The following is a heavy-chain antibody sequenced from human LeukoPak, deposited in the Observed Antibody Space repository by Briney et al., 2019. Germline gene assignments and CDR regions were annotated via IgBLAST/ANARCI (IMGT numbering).Heavy chain of an antibody. V-gene: IGHV4-61*01. D-gene: IGHD3-3*01. CDR2: IYYSGST. CDR3: ATLQGRDFWSGRYFQH. Sequence: PSETLSLTCTVSGGSISSGSYCWSWIRQPPGKGLEWIGYIYYSGSTNYNPSLKSRVTISVDTSKNQFSLKLSSVTAADTAVYYCATLQGRDFWSGRYFQHWGQGTLVTVSS. CDR1: GGSISSGSYC. J-gene: IGHJ1*01.